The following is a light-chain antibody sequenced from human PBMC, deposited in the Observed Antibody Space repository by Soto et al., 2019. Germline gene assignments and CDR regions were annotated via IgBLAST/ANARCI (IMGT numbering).Light chain of an antibody. Sequence: QSVLTQPASVSGSPGQSITISCTGTSSDVGGYNYVSWYQQHPGKVPKLMIYDVSNRPSGVSNRFSGSKSGNTASLTTSGLQAEDEADYYCSSYTSSSTLVVFGGGTQLTVL. CDR2: DVS. J-gene: IGLJ2*01. CDR1: SSDVGGYNY. CDR3: SSYTSSSTLVV. V-gene: IGLV2-14*01.